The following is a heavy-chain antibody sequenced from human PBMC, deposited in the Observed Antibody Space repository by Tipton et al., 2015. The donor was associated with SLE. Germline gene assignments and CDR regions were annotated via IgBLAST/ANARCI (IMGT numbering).Heavy chain of an antibody. Sequence: RSLRLSCVASGFTFRNFWMSWVRQAPGRGREWIAGLTWTSAGWGSVDSVKGRFTISRDNAKNSLYLQMNSLRSEDTALYYCVKDSLYGDYVFDYWGQGTLVTVSS. CDR1: GFTFRNFW. CDR2: LTWTSAGW. V-gene: IGHV3-9*01. D-gene: IGHD4-17*01. CDR3: VKDSLYGDYVFDY. J-gene: IGHJ4*02.